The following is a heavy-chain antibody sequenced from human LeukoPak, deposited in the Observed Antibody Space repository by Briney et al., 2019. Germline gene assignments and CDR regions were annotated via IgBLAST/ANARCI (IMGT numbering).Heavy chain of an antibody. Sequence: GGSLRLSCAASGFTFSSYAMSWDRQAPGKGLEWVSAISGSGGSTYYADSVKGRFTISRDNSKNTLYLQMNSLRAEDTAVYYCAQGAMVRGARSSNYWGQGTLVTVSS. CDR3: AQGAMVRGARSSNY. CDR2: ISGSGGST. CDR1: GFTFSSYA. D-gene: IGHD3-10*01. J-gene: IGHJ4*02. V-gene: IGHV3-23*01.